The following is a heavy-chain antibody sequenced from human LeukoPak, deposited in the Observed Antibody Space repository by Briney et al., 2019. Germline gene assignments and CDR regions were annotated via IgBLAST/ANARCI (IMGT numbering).Heavy chain of an antibody. V-gene: IGHV1-8*02. J-gene: IGHJ6*03. D-gene: IGHD3-10*01. CDR3: ARGPWSLLWFGELPYYYYYYMDV. Sequence: GASVKVSCKASGYTFTSYGISWVRQAPGQGLEWMGWMNPNSGNTGYAQKFQGRVTMTRNTSISTAYMELSSLRPEDTAVYYCARGPWSLLWFGELPYYYYYYMDVWGKGTTVTISS. CDR2: MNPNSGNT. CDR1: GYTFTSYG.